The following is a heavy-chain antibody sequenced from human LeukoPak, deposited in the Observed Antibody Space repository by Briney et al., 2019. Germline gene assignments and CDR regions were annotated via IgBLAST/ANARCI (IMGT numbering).Heavy chain of an antibody. Sequence: GRSLRLSCAASGFTFDDYAMHWVRQAPGKGLEWVSGISWNSGSIGYADSVKGRFTISRDNAKNSLYLQMNSLRAEDTAVYYCAELGITMIGGVWGKGTTVTISS. CDR2: ISWNSGSI. D-gene: IGHD3-10*02. J-gene: IGHJ6*04. CDR1: GFTFDDYA. CDR3: AELGITMIGGV. V-gene: IGHV3-9*01.